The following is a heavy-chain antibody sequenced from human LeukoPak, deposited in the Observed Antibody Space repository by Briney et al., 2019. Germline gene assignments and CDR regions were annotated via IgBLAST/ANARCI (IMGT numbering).Heavy chain of an antibody. D-gene: IGHD3-22*01. CDR3: ARDEGYYYDSSGYLIDP. Sequence: GASVKVSCRASGYTFTSYGISWVRQDPGQGLEWMGWISAYNGNTNYAQKLQGRVTMTTDTSTSTAYMELRSLRSDDTAVYYCARDEGYYYDSSGYLIDPWGQGTLVTVSS. J-gene: IGHJ5*02. CDR1: GYTFTSYG. V-gene: IGHV1-18*01. CDR2: ISAYNGNT.